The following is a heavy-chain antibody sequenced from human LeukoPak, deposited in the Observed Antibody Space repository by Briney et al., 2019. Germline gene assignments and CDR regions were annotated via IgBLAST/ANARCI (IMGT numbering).Heavy chain of an antibody. CDR2: INTDGSST. CDR3: ARNGVVPAAQPSYYYYYMDV. Sequence: PGGSLRLSCAASGFTFSSYWMHWVRQAPGKGLVWVSRINTDGSSTSYADSVKGRFTTSRDNAKNTLYLQMNSLRAEDTAVYYCARNGVVPAAQPSYYYYYMDVWGKGTTVTVSS. D-gene: IGHD2-2*01. CDR1: GFTFSSYW. V-gene: IGHV3-74*01. J-gene: IGHJ6*03.